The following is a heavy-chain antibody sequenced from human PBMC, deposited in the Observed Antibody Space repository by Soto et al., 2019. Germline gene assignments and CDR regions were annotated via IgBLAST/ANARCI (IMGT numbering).Heavy chain of an antibody. V-gene: IGHV4-30-4*01. J-gene: IGHJ4*02. CDR2: IYYSGST. Sequence: QVQLQESGPGLVKPSQTLSLTCTVSGGSISSGDYYWSWIRQPPGKGLEWIGYIYYSGSTYYNPSLKSRVTISVDTSKNQFSLKLSSVTAADTAVYYCARVADCSGVSGYFSVDYWGQGTLVTVSS. CDR3: ARVADCSGVSGYFSVDY. CDR1: GGSISSGDYY. D-gene: IGHD2-15*01.